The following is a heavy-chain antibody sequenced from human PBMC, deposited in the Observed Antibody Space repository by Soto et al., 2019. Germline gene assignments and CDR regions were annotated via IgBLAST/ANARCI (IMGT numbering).Heavy chain of an antibody. D-gene: IGHD2-15*01. CDR3: AMWYRHYSFDI. CDR2: ISGSGGST. CDR1: GFTFSSYA. V-gene: IGHV3-23*01. Sequence: EVQLLESGGGLVQPGGSLRLSCAASGFTFSSYAMSWVRQAPGKGLEWVSAISGSGGSTYYAYSVKGRFTISRDNSKNTRYRQKNSLRAEGTAVYYCAMWYRHYSFDIWGQGTMVTVSS. J-gene: IGHJ3*02.